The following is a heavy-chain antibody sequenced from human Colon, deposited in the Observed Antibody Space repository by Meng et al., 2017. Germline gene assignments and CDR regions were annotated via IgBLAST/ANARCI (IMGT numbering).Heavy chain of an antibody. CDR1: WDSVASNRAL. V-gene: IGHV6-1*01. Sequence: QVQLRQSGPGPVKPTPTLSLTCAISWDSVASNRALWHWVTQAPSRGLEWLGQTYCRSESQNPYGVSVKSRIAIYADTSRNHFSLHLDSVTPVDTAVYYCTTWYGEYWGQGTLVTVSS. CDR2: TYCRSESQN. J-gene: IGHJ4*02. CDR3: TTWYGEY. D-gene: IGHD6-13*01.